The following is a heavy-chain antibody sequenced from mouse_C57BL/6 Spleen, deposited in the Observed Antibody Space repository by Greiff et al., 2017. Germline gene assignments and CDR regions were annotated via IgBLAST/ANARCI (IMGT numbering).Heavy chain of an antibody. CDR3: ARGYSSPYAMDY. Sequence: VQVVESGAELVMPGASVKLSCKASGYTFTSYWMHWVKQRPGQGLEWIGEIDPSDSYTNYNQKVKGKSTLTVDKSSSTAYMQLSSLTSEDSAVYYCARGYSSPYAMDYWGQGTSVTVSS. V-gene: IGHV1-69*01. CDR1: GYTFTSYW. CDR2: IDPSDSYT. D-gene: IGHD1-1*01. J-gene: IGHJ4*01.